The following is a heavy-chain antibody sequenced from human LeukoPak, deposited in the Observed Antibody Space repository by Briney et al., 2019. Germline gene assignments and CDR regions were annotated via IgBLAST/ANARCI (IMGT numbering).Heavy chain of an antibody. CDR2: ISSSSSYI. D-gene: IGHD6-13*01. V-gene: IGHV3-21*01. CDR1: GFRFSAYA. Sequence: GGSLRLSCAASGFRFSAYAMSWVRQAPGKGLEWVSSISSSSSYIYYPDSVKGRFTISRDNAKNSLYLQMNSLRAEDTAVYYCARSTSYSAAAGTPENAFDIWGQGTMVTVSS. J-gene: IGHJ3*02. CDR3: ARSTSYSAAAGTPENAFDI.